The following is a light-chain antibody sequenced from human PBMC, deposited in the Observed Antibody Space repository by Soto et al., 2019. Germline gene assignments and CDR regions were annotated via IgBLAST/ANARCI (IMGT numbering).Light chain of an antibody. J-gene: IGKJ5*01. CDR3: QQYHNWPPIT. Sequence: EIVLTQDPATLSVSPCEIATLSCSSSQSVSTNLAWYQQEPGQAPRLLIYDASTRATGTPARFSGSGSGTEFTLTISSLQSEDFAVYYCQQYHNWPPITFGQGTRLEIK. CDR2: DAS. V-gene: IGKV3-15*01. CDR1: QSVSTN.